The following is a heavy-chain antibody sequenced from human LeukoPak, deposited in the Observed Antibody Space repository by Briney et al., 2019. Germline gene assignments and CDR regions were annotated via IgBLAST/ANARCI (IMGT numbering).Heavy chain of an antibody. J-gene: IGHJ3*02. D-gene: IGHD3-16*01. CDR1: GYTFTSYG. CDR3: AKDIMITFGGVFRGLPGDGDDAFDI. Sequence: ASVKVSCKASGYTFTSYGISWVRQAPGQGLEWMGWINAYNGNTNYAQKLQGRVTMTADTSTSTAYMELRSLRSDDTAVYYCAKDIMITFGGVFRGLPGDGDDAFDIWGQGTMVTVSS. CDR2: INAYNGNT. V-gene: IGHV1-18*01.